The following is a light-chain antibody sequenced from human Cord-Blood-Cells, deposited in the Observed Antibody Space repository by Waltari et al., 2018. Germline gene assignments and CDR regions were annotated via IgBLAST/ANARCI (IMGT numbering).Light chain of an antibody. CDR1: ALPTQY. Sequence: SYELTQPPSVSVSPGQTARITCSGDALPTQYSYWYQQKPGQAPVLVIYKDSERPSGIPERFSGSSSGTTVTLTISGVQAEDEADYYCQSADSSGTVCGGGTKLTVL. CDR2: KDS. CDR3: QSADSSGTV. V-gene: IGLV3-25*03. J-gene: IGLJ3*02.